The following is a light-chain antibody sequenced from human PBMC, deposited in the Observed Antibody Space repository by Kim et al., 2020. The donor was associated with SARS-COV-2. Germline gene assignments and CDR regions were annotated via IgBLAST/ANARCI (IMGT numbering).Light chain of an antibody. J-gene: IGKJ1*01. CDR3: QKYNSAPWT. V-gene: IGKV1-27*01. CDR1: KDIANS. Sequence: ASIVDRVTIACRASKDIANSLAWYQQKPGKVPQVLIYAASTLQSGVPSRFSGSGSGTEFTLTIDSLQTEDVATYYCQKYNSAPWTFGPGTKVDIK. CDR2: AAS.